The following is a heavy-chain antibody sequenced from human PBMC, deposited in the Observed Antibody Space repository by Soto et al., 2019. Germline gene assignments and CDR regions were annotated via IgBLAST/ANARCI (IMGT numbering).Heavy chain of an antibody. Sequence: SETLSLTCTVSGGSISSNNNYWSWIRQPPGEGLEWIGFISYSGTTSYSPSLKSRVAISLDTSKNQFSLSLSSVTAADTAVYYCARGRGYSYGLDPWGQGTQVTVSS. V-gene: IGHV4-30-4*01. D-gene: IGHD5-18*01. CDR2: ISYSGTT. CDR1: GGSISSNNNY. CDR3: ARGRGYSYGLDP. J-gene: IGHJ5*02.